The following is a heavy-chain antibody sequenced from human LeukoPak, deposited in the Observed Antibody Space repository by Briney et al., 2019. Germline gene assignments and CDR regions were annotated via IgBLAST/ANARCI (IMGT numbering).Heavy chain of an antibody. CDR2: IHHRGGT. D-gene: IGHD2-2*01. CDR1: GGSISSDNW. Sequence: SETLSLTCAVSGGSISSDNWWSWVRPPPGKRLEWIGEIHHRGGTNYNPSLQSRVTISVDKSNNHFSLRLTSVTAADTAVYYCARRNYLIDIVVVPAAVFDYWGQGTLVTVSS. V-gene: IGHV4-4*02. J-gene: IGHJ4*02. CDR3: ARRNYLIDIVVVPAAVFDY.